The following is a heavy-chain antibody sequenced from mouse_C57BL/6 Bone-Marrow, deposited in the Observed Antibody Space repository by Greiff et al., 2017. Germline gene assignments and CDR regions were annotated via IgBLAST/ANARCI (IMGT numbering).Heavy chain of an antibody. CDR1: GYTFTSYT. V-gene: IGHV1-4*01. J-gene: IGHJ1*03. Sequence: QVQLKESGAELARPGASVKMSCKASGYTFTSYTMHWVNQRPGQGLEWIGYITPSSGYTKYNQKFKDKATLTADKSSSTAYMQLSSLTSEDSAVYYCARKYFDVWGTGTTVTVSS. CDR2: ITPSSGYT. CDR3: ARKYFDV.